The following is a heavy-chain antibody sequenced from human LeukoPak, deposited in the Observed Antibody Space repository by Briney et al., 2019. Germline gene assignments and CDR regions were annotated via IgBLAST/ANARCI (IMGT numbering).Heavy chain of an antibody. CDR1: DYSISSGYGYY. CDR3: ARHALPGRKIVVVPAAKVPLQDP. D-gene: IGHD2-2*01. Sequence: PSETLSLTCTVSDYSISSGYGYYWGWIRQPPGKGLAWIGNIYHSGITYYNHFNSSLKSRVTISIDTSKNQFSLRLTSVTAADTAVYYCARHALPGRKIVVVPAAKVPLQDPWGQGTLVTVSS. V-gene: IGHV4-38-2*02. CDR2: IYHSGIT. J-gene: IGHJ5*02.